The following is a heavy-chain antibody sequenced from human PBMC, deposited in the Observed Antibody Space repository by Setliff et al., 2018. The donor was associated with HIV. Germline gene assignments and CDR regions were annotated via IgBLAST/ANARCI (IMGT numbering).Heavy chain of an antibody. CDR3: ARGGRWFGEHYFDY. J-gene: IGHJ4*02. CDR2: IYTSGST. CDR1: GASISIGSYY. V-gene: IGHV4-61*02. D-gene: IGHD3-10*01. Sequence: PSETLSLTCTVSGASISIGSYYWNWIRQPAGKGLEWIGRIYTSGSTNYNPSLKSRVTISVDTSKNQFSLKLSSVTAADTAVYYCARGGRWFGEHYFDYWGQGTLVTVSS.